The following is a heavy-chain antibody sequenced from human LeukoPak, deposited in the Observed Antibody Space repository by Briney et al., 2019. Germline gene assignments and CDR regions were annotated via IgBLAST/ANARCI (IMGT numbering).Heavy chain of an antibody. CDR2: ISFSSSYI. CDR3: ARDVGDSSVLDAFDI. D-gene: IGHD3-22*01. V-gene: IGHV3-21*01. Sequence: TGGSLRLSCAASGFTFSSYSMNWVRQAPGKGLEWVSSISFSSSYIYYADSVKGRFTISRDNAKNSLYLQMNSLRAEDTAVYYCARDVGDSSVLDAFDIWGQGTMVTVSS. CDR1: GFTFSSYS. J-gene: IGHJ3*02.